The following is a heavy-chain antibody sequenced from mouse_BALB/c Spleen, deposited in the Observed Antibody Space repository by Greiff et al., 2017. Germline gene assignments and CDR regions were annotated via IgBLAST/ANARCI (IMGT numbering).Heavy chain of an antibody. Sequence: VQLKESGPELVKPGASVKISCKASGYSFTGYFMNWVMQSHGKSLEWIGRINPYNGDTFYNQKFKGKATLTVDKSSSTAHMELRSLASEDSAVYYCALTTATYYFDYWGQGTTLTVSS. CDR1: GYSFTGYF. J-gene: IGHJ2*01. D-gene: IGHD1-2*01. CDR3: ALTTATYYFDY. V-gene: IGHV1-20*02. CDR2: INPYNGDT.